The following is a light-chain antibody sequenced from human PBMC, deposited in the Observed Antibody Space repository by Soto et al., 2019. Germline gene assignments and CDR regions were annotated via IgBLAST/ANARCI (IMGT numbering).Light chain of an antibody. CDR3: QQYNNWAGT. CDR1: QSVSRK. J-gene: IGKJ1*01. CDR2: GAS. V-gene: IGKV3-15*01. Sequence: EIVMTQSPAPLSVSPGERATLSSRASQSVSRKLAWYQPKPGQAPRLLIYGASTRATGIPARFSGSGSGTEFTLTISSLPSEDFAVYYCQQYNNWAGTFGQGTKVDIK.